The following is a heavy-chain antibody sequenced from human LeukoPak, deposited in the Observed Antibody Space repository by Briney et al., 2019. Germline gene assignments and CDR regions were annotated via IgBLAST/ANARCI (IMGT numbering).Heavy chain of an antibody. CDR3: ARAVESGAAAAPSFYYYYGMDV. Sequence: GGSLRLSCAASGFTVSSNYMSWVRQAPGKGLEWVSVIYSGGSTYYADSVKGRFTISRDNSKNTLYLQMNSLRAEDTAVYYCARAVESGAAAAPSFYYYYGMDVWGQGTTVTVSS. D-gene: IGHD6-13*01. CDR2: IYSGGST. J-gene: IGHJ6*02. V-gene: IGHV3-53*01. CDR1: GFTVSSNY.